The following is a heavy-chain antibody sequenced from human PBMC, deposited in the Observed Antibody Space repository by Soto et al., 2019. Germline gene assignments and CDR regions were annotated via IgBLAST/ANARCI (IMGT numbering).Heavy chain of an antibody. CDR1: GGTFSSYA. J-gene: IGHJ6*02. CDR3: ASPAYDFWSGYVYGMDV. D-gene: IGHD3-3*01. CDR2: IIPIFGTA. V-gene: IGHV1-69*13. Sequence: GASVKVSCKASGGTFSSYAISWVRQAPGQGLEWMGGIIPIFGTANYAQKFQGRVTITADESTSTAYMELSSLRSEDTAVYYCASPAYDFWSGYVYGMDVWGQGTTVTVSS.